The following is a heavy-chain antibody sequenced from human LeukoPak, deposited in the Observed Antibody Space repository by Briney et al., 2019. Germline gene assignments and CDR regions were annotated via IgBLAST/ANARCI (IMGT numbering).Heavy chain of an antibody. Sequence: PSETLSLTCTVSGDSVSSGSYYWSWIRQPPGKGLEWIGYIYYSGSTNYNPSLKSRVTISVDPSKNQFSLKLSSVTAADTAVYYCASRRVYCSGGSCWFDPWGQGTLGTVSS. J-gene: IGHJ5*02. CDR2: IYYSGST. CDR1: GDSVSSGSYY. CDR3: ASRRVYCSGGSCWFDP. D-gene: IGHD2-15*01. V-gene: IGHV4-61*01.